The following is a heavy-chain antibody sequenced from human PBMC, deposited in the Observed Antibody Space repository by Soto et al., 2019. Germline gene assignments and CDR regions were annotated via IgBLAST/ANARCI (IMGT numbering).Heavy chain of an antibody. V-gene: IGHV1-3*01. CDR2: INAGNGNT. CDR3: ARDRPIHYDILTGYYSDYYYYGMDV. CDR1: GYTFTSYA. D-gene: IGHD3-9*01. J-gene: IGHJ6*02. Sequence: ASVKVSCKASGYTFTSYAMHWVRQAPGQRLEWMGWINAGNGNTKYSQKFQGRVTITRDTSASTAYMELSSLRSEDTAVYYCARDRPIHYDILTGYYSDYYYYGMDVWGQGTTVTVSS.